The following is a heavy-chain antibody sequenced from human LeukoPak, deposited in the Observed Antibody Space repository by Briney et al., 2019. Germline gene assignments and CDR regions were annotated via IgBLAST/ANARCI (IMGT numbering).Heavy chain of an antibody. Sequence: SETLSLTCTVSGYSISSGYYWGWIRQPPGKGLEWIGSIYHSGSTYYNPSLKSRVTISVDTSKNQFSLKLSSVTAADTAVYFCARAYRSSWYANWFDPWGREPWSPSPQ. CDR1: GYSISSGYY. CDR2: IYHSGST. D-gene: IGHD6-13*01. J-gene: IGHJ5*02. CDR3: ARAYRSSWYANWFDP. V-gene: IGHV4-38-2*02.